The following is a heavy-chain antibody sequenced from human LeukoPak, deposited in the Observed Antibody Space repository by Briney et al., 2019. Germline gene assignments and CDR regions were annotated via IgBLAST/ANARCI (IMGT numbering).Heavy chain of an antibody. D-gene: IGHD3-16*01. J-gene: IGHJ3*02. CDR3: AKDISIGYDAFDI. CDR2: ISWNSGSI. V-gene: IGHV3-9*01. Sequence: GGSLRLSCAASGFTFSSYAMHWVRQAPGKGLEWVSGISWNSGSIGYADSVKGRFTISRDNAKNSLYLQMNSLRAEDTALYYCAKDISIGYDAFDIWGQGTMVTVSS. CDR1: GFTFSSYA.